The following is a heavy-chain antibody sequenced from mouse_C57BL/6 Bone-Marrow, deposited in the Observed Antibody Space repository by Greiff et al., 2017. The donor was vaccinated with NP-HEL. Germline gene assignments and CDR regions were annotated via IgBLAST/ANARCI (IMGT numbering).Heavy chain of an antibody. J-gene: IGHJ2*01. CDR2: IDPSDSYT. CDR1: GYTFTSYW. CDR3: ARLYYYGSSLYYFDY. Sequence: VQLQQPGAELVKPGASVKLSCKASGYTFTSYWMQWVKQRPGQGLEWIGEIDPSDSYTNYNQKFKGKATLTVDTSSSTAYMQLSSLTSEDSAVYYWARLYYYGSSLYYFDYWGQGTTLTVSS. V-gene: IGHV1-50*01. D-gene: IGHD1-1*01.